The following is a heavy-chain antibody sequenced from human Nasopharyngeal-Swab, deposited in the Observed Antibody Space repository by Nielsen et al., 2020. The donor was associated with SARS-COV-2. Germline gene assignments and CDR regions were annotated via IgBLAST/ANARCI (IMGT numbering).Heavy chain of an antibody. CDR3: ARRKFQLLSGYYYYYMDV. D-gene: IGHD2-2*01. CDR2: IYAGDSDT. J-gene: IGHJ6*03. V-gene: IGHV5-51*01. CDR1: GYDFANYW. Sequence: GESLKISCKGSGYDFANYWIAWVRQMPGKGLEWMGIIYAGDSDTRYSPSFQGQVTISVDKSIKTAYLQWSSLKASDTAMYFCARRKFQLLSGYYYYYMDVRGQGTTVTVSS.